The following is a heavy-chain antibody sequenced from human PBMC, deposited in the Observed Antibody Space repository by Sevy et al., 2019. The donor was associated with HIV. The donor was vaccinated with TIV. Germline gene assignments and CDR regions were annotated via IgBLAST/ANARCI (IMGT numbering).Heavy chain of an antibody. CDR3: ARLRFLEWLPHFDY. V-gene: IGHV4-34*01. Sequence: SETLSLTCVVYGGSFSGYYWSWIRQPPGKGLEWIGEINHSGSTNYNPSLKSRVTISVDTSKNQFSLKLSSVTAADTAVYYCARLRFLEWLPHFDYWGQGTLVTVSS. CDR1: GGSFSGYY. D-gene: IGHD3-3*01. J-gene: IGHJ4*02. CDR2: INHSGST.